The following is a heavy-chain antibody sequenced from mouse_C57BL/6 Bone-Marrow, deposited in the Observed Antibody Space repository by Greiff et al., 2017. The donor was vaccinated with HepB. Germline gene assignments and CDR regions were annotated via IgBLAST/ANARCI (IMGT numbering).Heavy chain of an antibody. V-gene: IGHV1-55*01. CDR3: ARRTLYYDYDGLYAMDY. CDR1: GYTFTSYW. D-gene: IGHD2-4*01. CDR2: IYPGSGST. Sequence: QVQLQQSGAELVKPGASVKMSCKASGYTFTSYWITWVKQRPGQGLEWIGDIYPGSGSTNYNEKFKSKATLTVDTSSSTAYMQLSSLTSEDSAVYYCARRTLYYDYDGLYAMDYWGQGTSVTVSS. J-gene: IGHJ4*01.